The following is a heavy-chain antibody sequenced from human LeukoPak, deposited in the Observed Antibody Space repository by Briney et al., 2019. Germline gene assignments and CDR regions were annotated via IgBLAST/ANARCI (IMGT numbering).Heavy chain of an antibody. D-gene: IGHD7-27*01. CDR3: ARDRVSLGYYGMDV. CDR1: GGSISSYY. CDR2: IYYSGST. J-gene: IGHJ6*02. Sequence: SETLSLTCTASGGSISSYYWGWIRQPPGKGLEWIGYIYYSGSTNYNPSLKSRVTISVDTSKNQFSLKLSSVTAADTAVYYCARDRVSLGYYGMDVWGQGTTVTVSS. V-gene: IGHV4-59*01.